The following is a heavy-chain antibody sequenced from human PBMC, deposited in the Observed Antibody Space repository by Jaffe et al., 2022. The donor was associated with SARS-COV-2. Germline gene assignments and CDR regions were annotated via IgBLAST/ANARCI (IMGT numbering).Heavy chain of an antibody. J-gene: IGHJ6*02. CDR3: AASPGDTAREAYFYYGMDV. V-gene: IGHV3-9*01. CDR1: GFTFDDYA. Sequence: EVQLVESGGGLVQPGRSLRLSCAASGFTFDDYAMHWVRQAPGKGLEWVSGISWNSGSIGYADSVKGRFTISRDNAKNSLYLQMNSLRAEDTALYYCAASPGDTAREAYFYYGMDVWGQGTTVTVSS. D-gene: IGHD5-18*01. CDR2: ISWNSGSI.